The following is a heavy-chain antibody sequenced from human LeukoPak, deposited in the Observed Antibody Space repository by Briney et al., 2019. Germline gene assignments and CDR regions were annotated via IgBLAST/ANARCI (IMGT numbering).Heavy chain of an antibody. V-gene: IGHV3-30*18. J-gene: IGHJ4*02. CDR1: GFTFSSYV. CDR3: AKVTKYYDILTGSHFDY. D-gene: IGHD3-9*01. CDR2: ISYDGSNK. Sequence: SGGSLRLSCAAPGFTFSSYVMHWVRQAPGKGLEWVAVISYDGSNKYYADSVKGRFSISRDNSKNTLYLQMNSLRVEDTAVYHCAKVTKYYDILTGSHFDYWGQGTLVTVSS.